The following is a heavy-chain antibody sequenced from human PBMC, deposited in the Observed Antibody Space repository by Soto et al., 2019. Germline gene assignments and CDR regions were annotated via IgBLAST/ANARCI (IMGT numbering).Heavy chain of an antibody. J-gene: IGHJ4*02. CDR2: ISAVGGAT. CDR1: GFTFSSSA. V-gene: IGHV3-23*01. Sequence: EVQLLESGGGLVQPGGSLRLFCAASGFTFSSSAMTWVRQGPGKGLEWVSAISAVGGATYYADSVKGRFTVSRDNSKNILYLQMSNVRAEDTALYYCAKENFGVVHGIDYWGQGTLVTVSS. D-gene: IGHD3-3*01. CDR3: AKENFGVVHGIDY.